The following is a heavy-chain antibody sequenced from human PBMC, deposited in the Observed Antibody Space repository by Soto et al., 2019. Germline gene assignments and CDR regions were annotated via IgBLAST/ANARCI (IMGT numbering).Heavy chain of an antibody. V-gene: IGHV4-31*03. J-gene: IGHJ5*02. CDR3: ARGAAARPEPLNWFAP. CDR2: IYYSGSA. D-gene: IGHD6-13*01. Sequence: SETLSLTCTVSGGSISSGGYYWSWIRQHPGKGLEWIGYIYYSGSAYYNPSLKSRVTISVDTSKNQFSLKLSSVTAADTAVYYCARGAAARPEPLNWFAPWGQGPLVPVSP. CDR1: GGSISSGGYY.